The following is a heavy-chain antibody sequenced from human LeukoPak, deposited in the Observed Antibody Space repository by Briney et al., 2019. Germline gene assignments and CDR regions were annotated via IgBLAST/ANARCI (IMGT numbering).Heavy chain of an antibody. CDR1: GYTFTSYG. J-gene: IGHJ5*02. Sequence: ASVTVSCKASGYTFTSYGINWMRQAPAQGLEWMGWISGNNGNTNYAQKVQGRVTMTTDTSTSTAYMELRSLTSDDTAVYYCARDDRASSWSWFAPWGQGTLVIVSP. CDR3: ARDDRASSWSWFAP. D-gene: IGHD6-13*01. CDR2: ISGNNGNT. V-gene: IGHV1-18*01.